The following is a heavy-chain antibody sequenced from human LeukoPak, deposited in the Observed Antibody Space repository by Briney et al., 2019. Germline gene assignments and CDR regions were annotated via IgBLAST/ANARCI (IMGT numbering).Heavy chain of an antibody. CDR1: GFTFSSYG. CDR3: AKDLREWELLLYYYYMDV. J-gene: IGHJ6*03. D-gene: IGHD1-26*01. Sequence: GGSLRLSCAASGFTFSSYGMHWVRQAPGKGLEWVAFIRYDGSNKYYADSVKGRFTISRDNSKNTLYLQMNSLRAEDTAVYYCAKDLREWELLLYYYYMDVWGKGTTVTISS. CDR2: IRYDGSNK. V-gene: IGHV3-30*02.